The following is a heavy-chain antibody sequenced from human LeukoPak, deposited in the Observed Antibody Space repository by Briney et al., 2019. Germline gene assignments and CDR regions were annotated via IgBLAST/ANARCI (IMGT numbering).Heavy chain of an antibody. D-gene: IGHD4-17*01. V-gene: IGHV3-30*02. J-gene: IGHJ4*02. CDR1: GFTFSMYG. Sequence: PGGSLRLSCAASGFTFSMYGMEWVRQAPGKGLEWVAFIRYDGSNKYYADSVKGRFTISRDNSKNTLYLQMNSLRAEDTAVYYCAKDLTVTPSSLDYWGQGTLVTVSS. CDR2: IRYDGSNK. CDR3: AKDLTVTPSSLDY.